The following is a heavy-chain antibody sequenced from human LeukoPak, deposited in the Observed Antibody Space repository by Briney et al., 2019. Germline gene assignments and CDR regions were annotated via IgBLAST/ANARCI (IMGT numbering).Heavy chain of an antibody. V-gene: IGHV4-38-2*02. Sequence: SETLSLTCTVSAYSISSGYYWGWIRQPPGKGLEWIGGIYHTGSTYYNPSLKSRVTISVDTSKNQFSLRLSSVTAADTAVYYCARGTLHSSSWYYWFDPWGQGTLVTVSS. CDR1: AYSISSGYY. J-gene: IGHJ5*02. CDR3: ARGTLHSSSWYYWFDP. D-gene: IGHD6-13*01. CDR2: IYHTGST.